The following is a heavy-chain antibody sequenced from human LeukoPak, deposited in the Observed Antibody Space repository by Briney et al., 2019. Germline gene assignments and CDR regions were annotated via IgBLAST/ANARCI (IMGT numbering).Heavy chain of an antibody. Sequence: GGSLRLSCAASGFTVSSNYMSWVRQAPGKGLEWVSVIYSGGSTYYADSVKGRFTISRDNPKNTLYLQMNSLRAEDTAVYYCASNHLGEYSSSCDYWGQGTLVTVSS. V-gene: IGHV3-53*01. J-gene: IGHJ4*02. D-gene: IGHD6-13*01. CDR3: ASNHLGEYSSSCDY. CDR1: GFTVSSNY. CDR2: IYSGGST.